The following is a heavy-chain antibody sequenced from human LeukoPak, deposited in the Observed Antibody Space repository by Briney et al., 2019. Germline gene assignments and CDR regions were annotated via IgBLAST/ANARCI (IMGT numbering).Heavy chain of an antibody. V-gene: IGHV3-72*01. Sequence: GGSLRLSCAASGFTFSDHYMDWVRQAPGKGLEWVGRTRNKANSYTTEYAASVKGRFTISRDDSKNSLYLQMNSLKTEDTAVYYCARDYYDSSGYDAFDIWGLGTMVTVSS. D-gene: IGHD3-22*01. CDR1: GFTFSDHY. CDR2: TRNKANSYTT. J-gene: IGHJ3*02. CDR3: ARDYYDSSGYDAFDI.